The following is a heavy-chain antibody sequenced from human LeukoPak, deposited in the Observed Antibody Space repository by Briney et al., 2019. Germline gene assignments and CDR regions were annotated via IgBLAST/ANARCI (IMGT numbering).Heavy chain of an antibody. J-gene: IGHJ6*02. CDR2: ISSSSSYI. CDR1: GFTLGSYS. V-gene: IGHV3-21*01. Sequence: GGSLRLSCAASGFTLGSYSMNWVRQAPGKGLEWVSSISSSSSYIYYADSVKGRFTISRDNAKNSLYLQMNSLRAEDTAVYYCARDHSSSGMDVWGQGTTVTVSS. CDR3: ARDHSSSGMDV.